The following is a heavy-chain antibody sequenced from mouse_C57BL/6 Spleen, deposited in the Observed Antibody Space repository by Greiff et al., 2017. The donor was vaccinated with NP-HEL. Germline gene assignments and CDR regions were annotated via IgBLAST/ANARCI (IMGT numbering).Heavy chain of an antibody. CDR1: GYAFSSSW. CDR2: IYPGDGDT. V-gene: IGHV1-82*01. D-gene: IGHD2-1*01. Sequence: QVQLQQSGPELVKPGASVKISCKASGYAFSSSWMNWVKQRPGKGLEWIGRIYPGDGDTNYNGKFKGKDTLTADKSSSTAYMQLSSLTSEDSAVYVCATPYGNFVAWFAYWGQGTLVTVSA. CDR3: ATPYGNFVAWFAY. J-gene: IGHJ3*01.